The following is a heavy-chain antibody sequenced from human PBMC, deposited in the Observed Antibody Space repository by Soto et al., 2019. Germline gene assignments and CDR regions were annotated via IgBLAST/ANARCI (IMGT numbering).Heavy chain of an antibody. CDR1: GFTFSSYW. CDR2: INSDGSST. Sequence: EVQLVESGGNLIQPGGSLRLSCAASGFTFSSYWMHWVRQAPGKGLVWVSRINSDGSSTSYVDSVKGRFTISRDNAKNTLYLQMDSLSGEDTALYYCARRGQEGPGLAHWGQGTLVTVSS. V-gene: IGHV3-74*01. J-gene: IGHJ5*02. CDR3: ARRGQEGPGLAH.